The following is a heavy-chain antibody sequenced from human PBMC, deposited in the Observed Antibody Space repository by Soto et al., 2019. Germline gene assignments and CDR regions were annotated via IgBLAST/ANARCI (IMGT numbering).Heavy chain of an antibody. Sequence: SETLSLTCAVYGGSFSGYYWSWIRQPPGKGLEWIGEINHSGSTNYNPSLKSRVTISVDTSKNQFSLKLSSVTAADTAVYYCARTPFLKSPRKYYFDYWGQGTLVTVSS. D-gene: IGHD3-3*02. CDR3: ARTPFLKSPRKYYFDY. V-gene: IGHV4-34*01. CDR1: GGSFSGYY. J-gene: IGHJ4*02. CDR2: INHSGST.